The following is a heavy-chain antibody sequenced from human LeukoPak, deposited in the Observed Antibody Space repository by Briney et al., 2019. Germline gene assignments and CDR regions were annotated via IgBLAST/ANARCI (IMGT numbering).Heavy chain of an antibody. CDR3: AREGSGSYLGFYYYMDV. Sequence: PSETLSLTCTVCGGSISSYYWSWIRQPAGKGLEWIGRIFTSRSANYNPSLNSRVTISADKYKKQFSLTLSSVTAAATPVYYCAREGSGSYLGFYYYMDVWGTGTTVTVSS. V-gene: IGHV4-4*07. J-gene: IGHJ6*03. CDR1: GGSISSYY. CDR2: IFTSRSA. D-gene: IGHD3-10*01.